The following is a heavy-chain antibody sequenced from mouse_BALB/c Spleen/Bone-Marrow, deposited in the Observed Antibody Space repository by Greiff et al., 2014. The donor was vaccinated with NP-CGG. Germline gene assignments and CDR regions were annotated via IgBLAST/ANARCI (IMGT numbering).Heavy chain of an antibody. CDR3: TRSYYAKEGAWFAY. D-gene: IGHD1-1*01. Sequence: QVQLKQSGAELVKPGASVKLSCKASGYTFTSYYMYWVKQRPGQGLEWIGGINLSNGGTNFNEKFKSKATLTVDKSSSTAYMQLSSLTSEDSAVYYCTRSYYAKEGAWFAYWGQGTLVTVSA. J-gene: IGHJ3*01. V-gene: IGHV1S81*02. CDR1: GYTFTSYY. CDR2: INLSNGGT.